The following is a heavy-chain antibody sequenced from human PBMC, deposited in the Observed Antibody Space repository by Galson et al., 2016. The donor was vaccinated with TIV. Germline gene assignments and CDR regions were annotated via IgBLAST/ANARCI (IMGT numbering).Heavy chain of an antibody. J-gene: IGHJ4*02. CDR3: ARPPYCGGDCYKYDY. V-gene: IGHV1-3*04. Sequence: SVKVSCKASGYTFTIHPIHWMRQAPGQRLEWLGSINTGNADTKYSQKFQGRVTFTRDTSARTAYMELSSLRPEDTAVYYCARPPYCGGDCYKYDYWGQGTLVTVSS. CDR2: INTGNADT. D-gene: IGHD2-21*01. CDR1: GYTFTIHP.